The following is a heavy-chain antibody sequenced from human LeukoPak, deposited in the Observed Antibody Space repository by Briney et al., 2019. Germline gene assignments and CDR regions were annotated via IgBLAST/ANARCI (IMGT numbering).Heavy chain of an antibody. Sequence: GGSLRLSCLGSGFTFSDYWMSWVRQAPGKGPEWVAKVKEDASETFYVDSAKGRFTISRDNAKNSLYLQKRSLRGEDTAVYYCVRDGRSFDYWGQGTLVTVSS. V-gene: IGHV3-7*01. CDR3: VRDGRSFDY. CDR2: VKEDASET. CDR1: GFTFSDYW. J-gene: IGHJ4*02.